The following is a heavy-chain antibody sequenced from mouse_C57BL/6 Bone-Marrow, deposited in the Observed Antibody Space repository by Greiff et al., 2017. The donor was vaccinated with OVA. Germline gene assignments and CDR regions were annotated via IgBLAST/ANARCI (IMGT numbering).Heavy chain of an antibody. D-gene: IGHD1-1*01. V-gene: IGHV1-72*01. CDR1: GYTFTSYW. J-gene: IGHJ1*03. CDR2: IDPNSGGT. CDR3: ARGYYGSSSGWYFDV. Sequence: QVQLQQPGAELVKPGASVKLSCKASGYTFTSYWMHWVKQRPGRGLEGIGRIDPNSGGTKYNEKFKSKATLTVDKPSSTAYMQLSSLTSEDSAVYYCARGYYGSSSGWYFDVWGTGTTVTVSS.